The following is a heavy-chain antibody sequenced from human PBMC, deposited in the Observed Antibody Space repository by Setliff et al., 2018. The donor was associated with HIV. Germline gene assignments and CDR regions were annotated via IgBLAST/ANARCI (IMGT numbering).Heavy chain of an antibody. CDR1: GFTFSTYA. Sequence: PGGSLRLSCAASGFTFSTYAMGWVRQAPGKGLDWVSVISESGYSADSVKGRFTISRDNSKNMLYLQMNNLTTEDTAVYYCVNRAWLESWGQGTLVTVSS. CDR2: ISESG. J-gene: IGHJ4*02. V-gene: IGHV3-23*01. CDR3: VNRAWLES.